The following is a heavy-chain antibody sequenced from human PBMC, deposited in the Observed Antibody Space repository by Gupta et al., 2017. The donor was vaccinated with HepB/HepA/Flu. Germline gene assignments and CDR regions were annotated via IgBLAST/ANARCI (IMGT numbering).Heavy chain of an antibody. V-gene: IGHV3-30*18. CDR2: VASHGGVT. D-gene: IGHD2-2*01. CDR3: AKEISTVDPARYYFDF. Sequence: QVHLVEFGGGVVQPGRSLRLSCAASGFTFSNYGMPWVRQAPGKGLDWVAVVASHGGVTYYADSVKGRFTISRDNSENTVFLQMNSLRVEDTAVYYCAKEISTVDPARYYFDFWGQGTLVTVSS. CDR1: GFTFSNYG. J-gene: IGHJ4*02.